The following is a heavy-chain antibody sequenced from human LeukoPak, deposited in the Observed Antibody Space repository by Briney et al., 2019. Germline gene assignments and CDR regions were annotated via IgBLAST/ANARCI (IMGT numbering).Heavy chain of an antibody. D-gene: IGHD2-2*01. CDR2: INPNSGGT. V-gene: IGHV1-2*02. CDR1: GYTFTGYY. J-gene: IGHJ5*02. CDR3: ARGLPYCSSTSRYLPPGNNWFDP. Sequence: GASVKVSCKASGYTFTGYYMHWVRQAPGQGLEWMGWINPNSGGTNYAQKFQGRVTMTRDTSISTAYMELSRLRSDDTAVYYCARGLPYCSSTSRYLPPGNNWFDPWGQGTLVTVSS.